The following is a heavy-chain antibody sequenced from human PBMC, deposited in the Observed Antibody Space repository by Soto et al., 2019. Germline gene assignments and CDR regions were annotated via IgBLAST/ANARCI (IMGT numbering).Heavy chain of an antibody. D-gene: IGHD3-9*01. CDR3: AKKAPLFDWLAPATDKGMEV. J-gene: IGHJ6*02. V-gene: IGHV5-51*03. CDR2: IYPGDSDT. Sequence: GEALKISCKGSGYSFTSYWIGWVRQMPGKGLEWMGIIYPGDSDTRYSPSFQGQVTISVDKSISTPYLQIHSLRAENTAIYYCAKKAPLFDWLAPATDKGMEVWGQGTTVPVSS. CDR1: GYSFTSYW.